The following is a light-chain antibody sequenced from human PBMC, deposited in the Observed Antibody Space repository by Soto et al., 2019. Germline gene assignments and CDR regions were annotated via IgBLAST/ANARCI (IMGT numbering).Light chain of an antibody. V-gene: IGKV3-20*01. CDR3: QQYVSSVT. Sequence: EIVLTQSPGSLSLSPGERATLSCRASQSVDSSFFAWYQQKPGQAPRLLIYGASNRATGIPDRFSGSGSGTDFTLTSSRLEPEDFAVYYCQQYVSSVTFGQGTQVEIK. CDR1: QSVDSSF. J-gene: IGKJ1*01. CDR2: GAS.